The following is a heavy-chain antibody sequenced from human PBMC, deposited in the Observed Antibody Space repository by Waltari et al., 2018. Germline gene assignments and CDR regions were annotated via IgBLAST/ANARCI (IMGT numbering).Heavy chain of an antibody. CDR1: GFTFSTSG. J-gene: IGHJ4*02. Sequence: QVQLVESGGGVVQPGGSLRLSCAASGFTFSTSGMHWVRQLPGKGLEWLALIQSDGNNIYYTDSVKGRFTISRDNSKNALYLQMNSLRAEDTAVYYCVKDNPVLHYWGQGTLVTVSS. CDR2: IQSDGNNI. CDR3: VKDNPVLHY. V-gene: IGHV3-30*02.